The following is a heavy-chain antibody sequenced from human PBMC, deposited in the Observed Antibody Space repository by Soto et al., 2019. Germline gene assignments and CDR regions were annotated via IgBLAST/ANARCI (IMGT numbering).Heavy chain of an antibody. CDR1: GGSFRGYY. V-gene: IGHV4-34*01. J-gene: IGHJ6*02. CDR2: INHSGST. Sequence: SETLSLTCAVYGGSFRGYYWSWIRKPPGKGLEWIGEINHSGSTNYNPSLKSRVTISVDTSKNQFSLKLSSVTAADTAVYYCARCYVGVRWPHYYYYGMDVWGQGTTVTVPS. D-gene: IGHD2-15*01. CDR3: ARCYVGVRWPHYYYYGMDV.